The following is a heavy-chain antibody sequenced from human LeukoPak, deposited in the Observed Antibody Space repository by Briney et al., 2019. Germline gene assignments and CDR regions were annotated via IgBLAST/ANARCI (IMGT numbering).Heavy chain of an antibody. CDR1: GFTFSNYN. CDR3: AKVSLRLGKLSSFDY. J-gene: IGHJ4*02. D-gene: IGHD3-16*02. Sequence: SGGSLRLSCAASGFTFSNYNMNWVRQAPGKGLEWVSYITTSSSNIAYADSVRGRFTISRDNAKNSLYLQMNSLRAEDTALYYCAKVSLRLGKLSSFDYWGQGTLVTVSS. CDR2: ITTSSSNI. V-gene: IGHV3-48*01.